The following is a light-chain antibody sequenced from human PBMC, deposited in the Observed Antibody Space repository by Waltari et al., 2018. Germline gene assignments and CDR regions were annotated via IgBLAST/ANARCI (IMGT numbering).Light chain of an antibody. V-gene: IGKV3-11*01. CDR2: GAS. Sequence: EVVLTQSPATLSLSPGETATLSCRASQSVGTSLFWYQQISVQPPRLLIHGASNRATGIPARFSGSGSGTDFTLTISGLESEDIAVYYCQQRGDGLWTFGQGT. CDR3: QQRGDGLWT. J-gene: IGKJ1*01. CDR1: QSVGTS.